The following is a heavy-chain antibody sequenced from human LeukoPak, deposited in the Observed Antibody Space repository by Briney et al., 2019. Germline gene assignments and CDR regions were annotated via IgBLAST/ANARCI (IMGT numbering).Heavy chain of an antibody. CDR3: ARGRSIAPYYYYGMDV. CDR1: GGSFSGYY. J-gene: IGHJ6*02. CDR2: INHSGST. Sequence: SETLSLTCAVYGGSFSGYYWSWIRQPPGKGLEWIGEINHSGSTNYNPSLKGRVTISVDTSKNQFSLKLSSVTAADTAVYYCARGRSIAPYYYYGMDVWGQGTTVTVSS. D-gene: IGHD6-6*01. V-gene: IGHV4-34*01.